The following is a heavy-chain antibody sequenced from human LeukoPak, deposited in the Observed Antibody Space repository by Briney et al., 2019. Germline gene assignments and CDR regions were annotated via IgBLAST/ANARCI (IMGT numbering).Heavy chain of an antibody. V-gene: IGHV4-39*01. J-gene: IGHJ6*03. CDR3: ARHGNPGIVVVFREPPYYMDV. CDR1: AGSISSSSYY. D-gene: IGHD3-22*01. Sequence: SETPSLTCTVSAGSISSSSYYWGWIRQPPGKGLEWIGSIYYSGSTYYNPSLKSRVTISVDTSKNQFSLKLSSVTAADTAVYYWARHGNPGIVVVFREPPYYMDVWGKGTTVTVSS. CDR2: IYYSGST.